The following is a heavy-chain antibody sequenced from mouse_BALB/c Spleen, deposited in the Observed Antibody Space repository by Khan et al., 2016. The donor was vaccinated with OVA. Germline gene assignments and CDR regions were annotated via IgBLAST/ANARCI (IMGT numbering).Heavy chain of an antibody. V-gene: IGHV1-82*01. D-gene: IGHD2-1*01. CDR1: GYTFTNSW. Sequence: QVQLKQSGPELVKPGASVKISCKTSGYTFTNSWINWVKQRPGQGLEWIGRIYPGDGNTHYNGKFKGKATLTADTSSSTAHMQLSSLTSVDSAVYFCARDGNLDYWGQGTTLTVSS. CDR3: ARDGNLDY. J-gene: IGHJ2*01. CDR2: IYPGDGNT.